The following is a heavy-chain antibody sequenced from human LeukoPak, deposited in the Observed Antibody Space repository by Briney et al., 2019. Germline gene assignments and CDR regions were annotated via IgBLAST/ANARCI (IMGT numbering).Heavy chain of an antibody. Sequence: PGGSLRLSCAASGFTFSSYSRNWVRQAPGKGLEWVSSISSSSSYIYYADSVKGRFTISRDNAKNSLYLQMNSLRAEDTAVYYCARGVVVVAATYFDYWGQGTLVTVSS. CDR3: ARGVVVVAATYFDY. J-gene: IGHJ4*02. CDR2: ISSSSSYI. V-gene: IGHV3-21*01. CDR1: GFTFSSYS. D-gene: IGHD2-15*01.